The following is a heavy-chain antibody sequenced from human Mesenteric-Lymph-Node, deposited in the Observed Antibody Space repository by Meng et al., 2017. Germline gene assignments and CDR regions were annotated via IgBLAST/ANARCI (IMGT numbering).Heavy chain of an antibody. J-gene: IGHJ4*02. CDR1: GGSISSSSYF. Sequence: SETLSLTCTVSGGSISSSSYFWGWIRQPPGKGLEWIGTIHYSVSTYYKPSLKSRVTLSLDTSKNQFSLKLNSVTAADTAVYYCARDPHFEYWGQGTLVTVSS. CDR2: IHYSVST. CDR3: ARDPHFEY. V-gene: IGHV4-39*07.